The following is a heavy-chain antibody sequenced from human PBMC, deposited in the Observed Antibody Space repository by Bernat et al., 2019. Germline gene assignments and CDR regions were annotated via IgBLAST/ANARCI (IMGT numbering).Heavy chain of an antibody. CDR3: ANSQSGDYLDYYYGMDV. V-gene: IGHV1-46*01. CDR1: GYTFTSYY. Sequence: QVQLVQSGAGVKKPGASVKLSCKASGYTFTSYYIHWVRQAPGEGLEWMGIISPSGGSSSSAQKFQGRVTMTRDTSTSTVYMELSSLRSEDTAVYYCANSQSGDYLDYYYGMDVWGQGTTVTVSS. D-gene: IGHD5-12*01. CDR2: ISPSGGSS. J-gene: IGHJ6*02.